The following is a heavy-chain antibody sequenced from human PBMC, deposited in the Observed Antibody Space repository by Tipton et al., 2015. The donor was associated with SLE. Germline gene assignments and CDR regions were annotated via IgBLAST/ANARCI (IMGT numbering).Heavy chain of an antibody. Sequence: TLSLTCAVYGGPFSGYYWSWIRQPPGKGLEWIGEINHSGSTNYNPSLKSRVTISVDTSKNQFSLKLSSVTAADTAVYYCARVGAAAGTGARGWYFDLWGRGTLVTVSS. CDR1: GGPFSGYY. CDR2: INHSGST. J-gene: IGHJ2*01. D-gene: IGHD6-13*01. V-gene: IGHV4-34*01. CDR3: ARVGAAAGTGARGWYFDL.